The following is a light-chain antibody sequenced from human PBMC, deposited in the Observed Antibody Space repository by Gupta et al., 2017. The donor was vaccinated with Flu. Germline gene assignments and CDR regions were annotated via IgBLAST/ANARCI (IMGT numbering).Light chain of an antibody. CDR3: QQYYSTPYT. J-gene: IGKJ2*01. Sequence: NCKSSQTVLYSSNNKNYLAWYQQKPGQPPKLLIYWASTRESGVPDRFSGSGSGTDFTLTISSLQAEDVAVYYCQQYYSTPYTFGQGTKLEIK. CDR1: QTVLYSSNNKNY. V-gene: IGKV4-1*01. CDR2: WAS.